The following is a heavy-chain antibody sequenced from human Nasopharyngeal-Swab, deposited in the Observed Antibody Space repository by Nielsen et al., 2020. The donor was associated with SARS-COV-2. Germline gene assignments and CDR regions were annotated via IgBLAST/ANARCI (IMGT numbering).Heavy chain of an antibody. J-gene: IGHJ6*04. CDR2: INPNSGGT. D-gene: IGHD6-13*01. CDR3: ARDRSASWSALDV. V-gene: IGHV1-2*04. Sequence: ASVKVSCKASGYTFTGYYIHWVRQAPGQGLEWMGWINPNSGGTNYAQKFQGWFTMTRDTSISTAYMELSRLKSDDTAMYYCARDRSASWSALDVWGKGTTVTVSS. CDR1: GYTFTGYY.